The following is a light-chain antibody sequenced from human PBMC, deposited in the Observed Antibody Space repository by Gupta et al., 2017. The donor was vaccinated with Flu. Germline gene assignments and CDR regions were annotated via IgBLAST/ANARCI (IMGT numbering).Light chain of an antibody. CDR2: RAS. CDR1: QSISNY. Sequence: SSLSASVGDRVTITCRASQSISNYLNWYQKKPGEAPKLLVYRASSLQSGVPSRFSGSGYGTDFTLTISSRQPEDCASYFCRQSYSKPLLTFGHGTKVDIK. V-gene: IGKV1-39*01. J-gene: IGKJ3*01. CDR3: RQSYSKPLLT.